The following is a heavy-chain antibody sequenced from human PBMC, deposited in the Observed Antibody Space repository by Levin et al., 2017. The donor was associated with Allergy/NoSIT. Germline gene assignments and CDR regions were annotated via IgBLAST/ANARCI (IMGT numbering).Heavy chain of an antibody. CDR2: INPSSGST. D-gene: IGHD6-19*01. CDR3: ARAAVSGRRFDF. J-gene: IGHJ4*02. Sequence: GASVKVSCNSSGYTFTSYYMHWVRQAPGQGLEWMGVINPSSGSTTYAQNFQGRVTMTRDTSTSTVYMELSSLISEDTAVYYCARAAVSGRRFDFWGQGTLVIVSS. CDR1: GYTFTSYY. V-gene: IGHV1-46*01.